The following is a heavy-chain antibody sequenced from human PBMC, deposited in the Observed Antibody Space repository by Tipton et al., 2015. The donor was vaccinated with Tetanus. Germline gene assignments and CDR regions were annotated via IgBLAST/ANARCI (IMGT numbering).Heavy chain of an antibody. V-gene: IGHV5-51*01. CDR1: GYIFNNYW. Sequence: VQLVQSGGEVKKPGESLKISCKGSGYIFNNYWIGWVRQKPGKGLEWMGIIYPGSSDTRYSPSFQGQVTISVDKSINTAYLQWSSLKASDTSMFYCARAHCTDGVCNFDFWGQGALVTVAS. CDR2: IYPGSSDT. D-gene: IGHD2-8*01. J-gene: IGHJ4*02. CDR3: ARAHCTDGVCNFDF.